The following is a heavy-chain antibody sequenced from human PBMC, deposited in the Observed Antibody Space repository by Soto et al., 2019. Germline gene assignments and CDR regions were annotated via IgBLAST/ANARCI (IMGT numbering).Heavy chain of an antibody. Sequence: LVMLRVTRSVVDGSSIDFDGSWIRQHKGKGLEWIGYIYYSGSTNYNPSLKSRDTISVDTSKNQFSLKLSSVTAADTAVYYFAFDRGYGDYDYYYFSAFWLKRTSVTVSS. CDR1: DGSSIDFD. V-gene: IGHV4-59*01. CDR3: AFDRGYGDYDYYYFSAF. D-gene: IGHD4-17*01. J-gene: IGHJ6*03. CDR2: IYYSGST.